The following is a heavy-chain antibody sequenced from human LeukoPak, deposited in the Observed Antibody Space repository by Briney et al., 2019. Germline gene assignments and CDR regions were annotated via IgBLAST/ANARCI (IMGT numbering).Heavy chain of an antibody. D-gene: IGHD1-1*01. V-gene: IGHV4-34*01. J-gene: IGHJ4*02. Sequence: SETLSLTCAVYGGSFSGYYWSWIRQPPGKGLEWIGEINHSGSTNYDPSLKSRVTISVDTSKNQFSLKLSSVTAAATAVYYCARDSTGTVFDYWGQGTLVTVSS. CDR2: INHSGST. CDR3: ARDSTGTVFDY. CDR1: GGSFSGYY.